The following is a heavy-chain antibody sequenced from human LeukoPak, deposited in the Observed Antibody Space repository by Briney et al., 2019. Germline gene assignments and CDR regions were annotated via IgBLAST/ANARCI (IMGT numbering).Heavy chain of an antibody. CDR3: ARASTYYYDSSGYYPDY. D-gene: IGHD3-22*01. V-gene: IGHV1-2*02. CDR1: GYTFTNYY. CDR2: INPNSGGT. Sequence: ASVKVSCKASGYTFTNYYIHWVRQAPGQGLEWMGWINPNSGGTNYAQKFQGRVTMTRDTSISTAYMELSRLRSDDTAVYYCARASTYYYDSSGYYPDYWGQGTLVTVSS. J-gene: IGHJ4*02.